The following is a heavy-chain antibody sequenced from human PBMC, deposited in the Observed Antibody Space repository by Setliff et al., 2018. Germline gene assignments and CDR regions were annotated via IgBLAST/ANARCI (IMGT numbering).Heavy chain of an antibody. V-gene: IGHV2-70*12. Sequence: SGPTLVNPTHTLTLTCTFSGFSLSTSGMCVSWIRQPPGKALEWLARIDWDDDKYYSTSLKTRLTITKDTSKNQVVLTMTNMDPVDTATYYCARCITIFGVVIPNAFDYWGQGTLVTVSS. CDR3: ARCITIFGVVIPNAFDY. CDR1: GFSLSTSGMC. J-gene: IGHJ4*02. D-gene: IGHD3-3*01. CDR2: IDWDDDK.